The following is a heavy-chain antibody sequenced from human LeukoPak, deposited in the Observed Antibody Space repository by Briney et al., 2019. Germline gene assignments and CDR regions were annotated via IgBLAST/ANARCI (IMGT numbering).Heavy chain of an antibody. CDR3: ARDIVYLINEDYG. J-gene: IGHJ4*02. CDR2: IHTSGSA. CDR1: GSSFNTYY. Sequence: SETLSLTCSVSGSSFNTYYWSWIRQPAGKALEWIGRIHTSGSADYSPSLQSRVTISVDMSKKEFSLKLTSVTAADTAVYYCARDIVYLINEDYGWGQGILVTVSS. V-gene: IGHV4-4*07. D-gene: IGHD4-17*01.